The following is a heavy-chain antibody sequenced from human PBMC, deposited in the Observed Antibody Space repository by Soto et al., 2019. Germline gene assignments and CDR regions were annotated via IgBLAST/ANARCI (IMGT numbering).Heavy chain of an antibody. CDR2: INPSGGST. J-gene: IGHJ3*02. Sequence: ASVKVSCKASGYTFTSYYMHWVRQAPGQGLEWMGIINPSGGSTSYAQKFQGRVTMTRDTSTSTVYMELSSLRSEDTAVYYCATPDEDYYDSSGSGAFDIWGQGTMVTGSS. V-gene: IGHV1-46*01. CDR1: GYTFTSYY. D-gene: IGHD3-22*01. CDR3: ATPDEDYYDSSGSGAFDI.